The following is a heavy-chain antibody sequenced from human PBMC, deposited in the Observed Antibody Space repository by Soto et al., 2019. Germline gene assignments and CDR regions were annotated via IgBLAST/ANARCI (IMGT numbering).Heavy chain of an antibody. J-gene: IGHJ4*02. D-gene: IGHD1-1*01. CDR1: GYXFTSYW. CDR3: ARNWRDGYNEPYFDY. V-gene: IGHV5-51*01. CDR2: IYPGDSDT. Sequence: EXLKISCKCSGYXFTSYWLVWVRHMPGKGLEWMGIIYPGDSDTRYSPSFQGQVTISADKSIVTAYLQWSSLKASDTAMYYCARNWRDGYNEPYFDYWGQGTLATVS.